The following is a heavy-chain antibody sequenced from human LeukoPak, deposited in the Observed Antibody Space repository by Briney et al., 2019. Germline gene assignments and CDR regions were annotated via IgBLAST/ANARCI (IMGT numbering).Heavy chain of an antibody. Sequence: PGGSLRLSWAASGFTFSNYGMHWVRQAPGKGLEWVAFIRYDGSNKYSADSVKGRLTIPRDISKNTLYLHMNSLRVEDTAVYYCAKEGTVTPIDYWGQGTLVTVSS. D-gene: IGHD4-17*01. V-gene: IGHV3-30*02. J-gene: IGHJ4*02. CDR1: GFTFSNYG. CDR2: IRYDGSNK. CDR3: AKEGTVTPIDY.